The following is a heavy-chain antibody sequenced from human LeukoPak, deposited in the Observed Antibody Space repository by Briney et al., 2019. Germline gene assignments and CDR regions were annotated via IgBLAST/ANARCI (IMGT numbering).Heavy chain of an antibody. D-gene: IGHD3-10*01. J-gene: IGHJ4*02. CDR2: ISQSGSS. CDR3: ARNRLWFGEFHFDY. CDR1: GGSITGSRFY. V-gene: IGHV4-39*01. Sequence: SETLSLTCTVSGGSITGSRFYWGWIRQPPGKGLEWIGSISQSGSSYDNLSLKSRVTMSVDTSKNQFSLKLSSVTAADTAVYYCARNRLWFGEFHFDYWGQGTLVTVSS.